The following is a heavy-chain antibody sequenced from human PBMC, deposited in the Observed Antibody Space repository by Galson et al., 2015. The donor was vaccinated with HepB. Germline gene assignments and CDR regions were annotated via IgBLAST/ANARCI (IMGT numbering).Heavy chain of an antibody. D-gene: IGHD5-18*01. V-gene: IGHV3-23*01. CDR1: GFTFSSYA. J-gene: IGHJ4*02. CDR3: ARVIGYSYGYGGVDY. CDR2: ISGSGGST. Sequence: SLRLSCAASGFTFSSYAMSWVRQAPGKGLEWVSAISGSGGSTYYADSVKGRFTISKDNAKNSLYLQMNSLRAEDTAVYYCARVIGYSYGYGGVDYWGQGTLVTVSS.